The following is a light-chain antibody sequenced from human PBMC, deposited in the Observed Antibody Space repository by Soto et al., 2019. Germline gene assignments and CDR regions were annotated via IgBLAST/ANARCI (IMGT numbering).Light chain of an antibody. V-gene: IGLV1-47*01. J-gene: IGLJ3*02. Sequence: QSVLTQPPSASGTPGQRVTISCSGSSSDIGSNYVYWYQQFPGAAPKLLIYRNDQRPSGVPDRFSGSKSGTSASLAISGLRSEDEADYYCAAWHGSLSGWVFGGGTKLTVL. CDR3: AAWHGSLSGWV. CDR1: SSDIGSNY. CDR2: RND.